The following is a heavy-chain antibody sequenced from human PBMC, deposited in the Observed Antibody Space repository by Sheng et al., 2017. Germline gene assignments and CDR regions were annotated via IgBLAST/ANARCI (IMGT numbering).Heavy chain of an antibody. D-gene: IGHD3-3*01. CDR1: GYTFSSHY. Sequence: QVQLVQSGAELRKPGASVKVSCKASGYTFSSHYMHWVRQAPGQGPEWMGWLSPHGGATNYAQKFRGRVTMTRDTSINTAYMELKWLTSDDTATYYCARGISGGHDFDYWGQGTLVSVSS. J-gene: IGHJ4*02. CDR3: ARGISGGHDFDY. CDR2: LSPHGGAT. V-gene: IGHV1-2*02.